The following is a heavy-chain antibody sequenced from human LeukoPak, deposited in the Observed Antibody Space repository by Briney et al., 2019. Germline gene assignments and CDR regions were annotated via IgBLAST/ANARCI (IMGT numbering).Heavy chain of an antibody. D-gene: IGHD3-10*01. V-gene: IGHV3-21*01. CDR3: ARSQTPMVRGEFDY. CDR1: GFTVSSNY. Sequence: GGSLRLSCAASGFTVSSNYMSWVRQAPGKGLEWVSSISSSSSYIYYADSVKGRFTISRDNAKNSLYLQMNSLRAEDTAVYYCARSQTPMVRGEFDYWGQGTLVTVSS. J-gene: IGHJ4*02. CDR2: ISSSSSYI.